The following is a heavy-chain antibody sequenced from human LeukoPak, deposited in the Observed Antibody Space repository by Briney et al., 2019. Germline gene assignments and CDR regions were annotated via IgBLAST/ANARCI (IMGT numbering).Heavy chain of an antibody. CDR1: GFTFSSYG. D-gene: IGHD3-22*01. Sequence: GGSLRLSCAASGFTFSSYGMHWVRQAPGKGLEWVAVIWYDGSNKYYADSVKGRFTISRDNSKNTLYLQMNSLRAEDTAVYYCARETYYYDSSGLFFDYWGQGTLVTVSS. CDR3: ARETYYYDSSGLFFDY. V-gene: IGHV3-33*01. CDR2: IWYDGSNK. J-gene: IGHJ4*02.